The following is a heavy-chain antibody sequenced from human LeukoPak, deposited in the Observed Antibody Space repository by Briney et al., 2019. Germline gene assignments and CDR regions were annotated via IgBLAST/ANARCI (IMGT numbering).Heavy chain of an antibody. D-gene: IGHD4-17*01. J-gene: IGHJ6*03. V-gene: IGHV4-34*01. CDR3: ARDYGDYSGSYYYYYMDV. Sequence: SETLSLTCAVYGGPFSGYYWSWIRQPPGKGLEWIGEINHSGSTNYNPSLKSRVTISVDTSKNQFSLKLSSVTAADTAVYYCARDYGDYSGSYYYYYMDVWGKGTTVTISS. CDR2: INHSGST. CDR1: GGPFSGYY.